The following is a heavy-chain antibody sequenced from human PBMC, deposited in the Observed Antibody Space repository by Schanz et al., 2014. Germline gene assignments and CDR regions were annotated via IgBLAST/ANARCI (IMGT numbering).Heavy chain of an antibody. CDR1: GYPFTSDD. J-gene: IGHJ5*02. CDR3: ARDRRRYCSTASCLHDNWFDP. CDR2: ISPYTGNT. V-gene: IGHV1-18*01. Sequence: QVQLVQSGAEVKKPGASVKVSCRASGYPFTSDDITWVRQAPGQGLEWVGWISPYTGNTHYFDKMEGRVTMTTDTSTSTAYMELRSLRSDDTAMYYCARDRRRYCSTASCLHDNWFDPWGQGTLVTVSS. D-gene: IGHD2-2*01.